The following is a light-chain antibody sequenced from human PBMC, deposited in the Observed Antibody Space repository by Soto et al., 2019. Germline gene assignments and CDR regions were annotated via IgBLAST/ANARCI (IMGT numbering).Light chain of an antibody. J-gene: IGLJ3*02. CDR1: KLADKS. CDR2: DDR. V-gene: IGLV3-21*02. CDR3: QVWDSESDHWV. Sequence: SYELTQAPSVSVAPGQRARITCAGNKLADKSVHWYQQKPGQAPGLVVYDDRDRPSGVPERFSGTNSDNVAALTIFRVEAGDEADYFCQVWDSESDHWVFGGGTKLTVL.